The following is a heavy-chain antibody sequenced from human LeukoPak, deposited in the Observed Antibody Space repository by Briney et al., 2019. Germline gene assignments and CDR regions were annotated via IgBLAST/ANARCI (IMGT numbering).Heavy chain of an antibody. Sequence: DSVKVSCKASGYTFTGYYMHWVRQAPGQGLEWMGRINPNSGGTNYAQKFQGRVTMTRDTSISTAYMELSRLRSDDTAVYYCARETYYYDSSGYQADDYWGQGTLVTVSS. CDR2: INPNSGGT. V-gene: IGHV1-2*06. CDR3: ARETYYYDSSGYQADDY. J-gene: IGHJ4*02. CDR1: GYTFTGYY. D-gene: IGHD3-22*01.